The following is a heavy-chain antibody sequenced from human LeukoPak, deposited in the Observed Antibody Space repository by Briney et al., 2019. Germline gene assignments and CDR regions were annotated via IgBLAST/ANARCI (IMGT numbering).Heavy chain of an antibody. CDR2: ISYDGSYK. CDR3: VKDGGDDYYFDD. CDR1: GFTFDTNG. J-gene: IGHJ4*02. Sequence: GGSLRLSCAASGFTFDTNGMHWVRQAPGKGLEWVAVISYDGSYKYYPDSVQGRFTISRDNSKNTLYLQMNSLRAEDTAVYYCVKDGGDDYYFDDWGQGTLVTVSS. D-gene: IGHD2-21*02. V-gene: IGHV3-30*18.